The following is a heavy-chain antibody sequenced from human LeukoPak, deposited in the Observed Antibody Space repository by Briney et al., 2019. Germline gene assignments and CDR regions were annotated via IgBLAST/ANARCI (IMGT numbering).Heavy chain of an antibody. CDR3: ARTTYNYYDSSGYYYVWYFDY. J-gene: IGHJ4*02. Sequence: GESLKISCKGSGYSFTSYCIGWVRQMPGKGLEWMGIIYPGDSDTRYSPSFQGQVTISADKSISTAYLQWSSLKASDTAMYYCARTTYNYYDSSGYYYVWYFDYWGQGTLVTVSS. CDR2: IYPGDSDT. CDR1: GYSFTSYC. D-gene: IGHD3-22*01. V-gene: IGHV5-51*01.